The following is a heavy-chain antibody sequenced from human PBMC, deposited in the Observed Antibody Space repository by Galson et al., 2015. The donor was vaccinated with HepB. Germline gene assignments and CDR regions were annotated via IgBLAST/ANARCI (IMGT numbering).Heavy chain of an antibody. CDR3: ARDRVSGRYRRGYFDY. V-gene: IGHV3-30*04. J-gene: IGHJ4*02. CDR2: ILYDGSNK. Sequence: SLRLSCAASGFTFSSYAMHWVRQAPGKGLEWMAVILYDGSNKYYADSVKGRFTISRDNSKNTMYLQMNSLRPEDTAVFYCARDRVSGRYRRGYFDYWGQGTLVKVSS. D-gene: IGHD3-10*01. CDR1: GFTFSSYA.